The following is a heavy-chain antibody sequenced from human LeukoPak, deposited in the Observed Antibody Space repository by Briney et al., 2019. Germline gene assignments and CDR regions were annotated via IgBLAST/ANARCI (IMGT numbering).Heavy chain of an antibody. CDR2: ISSSSSTI. CDR1: GFTFSRYS. V-gene: IGHV3-48*01. CDR3: ARDLGQYYDTSDNWFDP. J-gene: IGHJ5*02. D-gene: IGHD3-22*01. Sequence: PGGSLRLSCAASGFTFSRYSMNWVRQAPGKGLEWVSYISSSSSTIYYADSVKGRFTISRDNAKNSLYLQMNSLRAEDTAVYYCARDLGQYYDTSDNWFDPWGQGTLVTVSS.